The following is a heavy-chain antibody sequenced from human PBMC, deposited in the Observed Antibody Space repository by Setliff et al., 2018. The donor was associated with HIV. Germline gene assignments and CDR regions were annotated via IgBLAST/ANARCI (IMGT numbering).Heavy chain of an antibody. CDR2: INADNGNT. Sequence: ASVKVSCKASGYTFTNHLLYWVRQAPGQRLEWMGWINADNGNTRYSQKFQGRVTMTRDTSTSTVYMELSSLRSEDTAVYYCARENGRTNYYYYYGMDVWGQGTTVTVSS. CDR1: GYTFTNHL. J-gene: IGHJ6*02. V-gene: IGHV1-3*01. CDR3: ARENGRTNYYYYYGMDV.